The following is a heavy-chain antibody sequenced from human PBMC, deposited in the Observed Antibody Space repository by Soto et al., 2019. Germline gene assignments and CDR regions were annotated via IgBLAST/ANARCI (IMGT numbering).Heavy chain of an antibody. D-gene: IGHD2-2*01. CDR2: ISGSGGST. J-gene: IGHJ6*02. CDR3: AKHSRPAAPYYYYDMDV. V-gene: IGHV3-23*01. CDR1: GFTFSSYA. Sequence: PGGSLRLSCAASGFTFSSYALTWVRQAPGKGLEWVSAISGSGGSTYYADSVKGRFTISRDNSKNTLSLQMNSLRAEDTAIYFCAKHSRPAAPYYYYDMDVWGQGTTVTVSS.